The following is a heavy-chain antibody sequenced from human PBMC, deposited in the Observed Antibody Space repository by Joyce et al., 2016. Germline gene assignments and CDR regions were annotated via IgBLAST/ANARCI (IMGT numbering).Heavy chain of an antibody. CDR3: ARGGSCSGGTCYSSAYYYYGMDV. J-gene: IGHJ6*02. Sequence: QVQLVQSGAEVKKPGSSVKVSCKASGGTFSSYAISWVRQAPGQGLEWMGGIIPIFGTANDAQKFQGRVTITADESTSTAYMELSSLRSEDTAVYYCARGGSCSGGTCYSSAYYYYGMDVWGQGTTVTVSS. CDR1: GGTFSSYA. D-gene: IGHD2-15*01. CDR2: IIPIFGTA. V-gene: IGHV1-69*12.